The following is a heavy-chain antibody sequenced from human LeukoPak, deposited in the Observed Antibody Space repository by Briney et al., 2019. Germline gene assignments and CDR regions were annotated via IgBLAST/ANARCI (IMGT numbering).Heavy chain of an antibody. Sequence: GGSLRLSCAASGFTFSSYVMSWVRQAPGKGLEWVSVVSGTGDSTYYADSVKGRFTIFRDNSKNTLYLQMNSLRAEDTAVYYCAKLVGATTYWGQGTLVTVSS. CDR1: GFTFSSYV. D-gene: IGHD1-26*01. CDR2: VSGTGDST. CDR3: AKLVGATTY. J-gene: IGHJ4*02. V-gene: IGHV3-23*01.